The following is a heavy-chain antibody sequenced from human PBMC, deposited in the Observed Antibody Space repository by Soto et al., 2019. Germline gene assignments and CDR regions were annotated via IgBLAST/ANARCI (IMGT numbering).Heavy chain of an antibody. V-gene: IGHV1-3*01. CDR1: GLTFSHHS. CDR2: INADNGYT. J-gene: IGHJ5*02. Sequence: ASVKVSCKASGLTFSHHSIHWVRQAPGQRLEWMGWINADNGYTKYSQKFEGRVTITWDTSAKTAYMEWSKLRSEATGIACCIRGKEAGLCFYPWGKETQGTVSS. CDR3: IRGKEAGLCFYP. D-gene: IGHD1-26*01.